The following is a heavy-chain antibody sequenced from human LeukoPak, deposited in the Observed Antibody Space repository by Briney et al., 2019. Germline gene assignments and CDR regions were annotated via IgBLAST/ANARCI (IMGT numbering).Heavy chain of an antibody. V-gene: IGHV4-34*01. CDR2: INHSGRT. CDR1: GGSFSGYY. CDR3: ARAYYSTSRFPH. Sequence: SETLSLTCAVYGGSFSGYYWSWIRQPPGKGLEWIGEINHSGRTNYNPSLKSRVTISADTSKNQFSLELRSVTAADTAVYYCARAYYSTSRFPHWGQGALVTVSS. J-gene: IGHJ5*02. D-gene: IGHD3-10*01.